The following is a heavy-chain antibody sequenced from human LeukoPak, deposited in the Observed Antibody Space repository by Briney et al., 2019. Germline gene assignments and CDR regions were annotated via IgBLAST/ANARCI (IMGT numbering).Heavy chain of an antibody. Sequence: GGSLRLSCAASGFTVSSNYMNWVRQAPGKGLEWVSVIYSGGSTYYADSVKGRFTISRDNSKNTLYLQMNSLRAEDTAVYYCATPLESPLPYMDVWGKGTTVTVSS. J-gene: IGHJ6*03. CDR1: GFTVSSNY. CDR2: IYSGGST. CDR3: ATPLESPLPYMDV. V-gene: IGHV3-53*01. D-gene: IGHD2/OR15-2a*01.